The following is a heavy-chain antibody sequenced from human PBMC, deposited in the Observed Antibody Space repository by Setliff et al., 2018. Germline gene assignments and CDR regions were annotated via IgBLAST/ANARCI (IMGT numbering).Heavy chain of an antibody. J-gene: IGHJ5*02. V-gene: IGHV1-46*01. D-gene: IGHD2-2*01. CDR2: INPSGGST. CDR3: AINGVREGGIVVVPAGLDGWFDP. Sequence: ASVKVSCKASGYTFTSYYMHWVRQAPGQGLEWMGIINPSGGSTSYSKKFQGRVTMTRDTSTSTVYMELSSLRSEDTDVYYCAINGVREGGIVVVPAGLDGWFDPWGQGTLVTVSS. CDR1: GYTFTSYY.